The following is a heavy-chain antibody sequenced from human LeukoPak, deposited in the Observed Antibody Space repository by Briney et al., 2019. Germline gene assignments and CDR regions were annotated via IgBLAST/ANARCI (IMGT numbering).Heavy chain of an antibody. Sequence: ASVEVSCKASGYTFTSYGISWVRQAPGQGLEWMGWISAYNGNTHYAQKLQGRVTMTTDTSTNTAYMELRSLRSDDTAVYYCARASSARRGVACDYWGQGTLVTVSS. D-gene: IGHD6-6*01. V-gene: IGHV1-18*01. CDR3: ARASSARRGVACDY. J-gene: IGHJ4*02. CDR2: ISAYNGNT. CDR1: GYTFTSYG.